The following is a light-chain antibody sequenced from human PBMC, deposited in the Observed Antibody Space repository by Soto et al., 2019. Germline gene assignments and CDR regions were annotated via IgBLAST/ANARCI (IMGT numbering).Light chain of an antibody. CDR3: CSYAGTFYV. CDR1: SSEITNYNF. J-gene: IGLJ1*01. V-gene: IGLV2-11*01. CDR2: DVD. Sequence: QSVLTQPRSVSASPGQSVTISCTGTSSEITNYNFVSWYRQHPGKAPKLIIYDVDKRPSGVPGRFSGSKSDNTASLTISGLQAEDEAEYYCCSYAGTFYVFGTGTKLTVL.